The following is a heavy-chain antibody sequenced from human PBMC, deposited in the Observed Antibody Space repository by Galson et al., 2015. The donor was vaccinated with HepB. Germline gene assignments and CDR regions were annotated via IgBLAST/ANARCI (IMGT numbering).Heavy chain of an antibody. CDR3: ASQLGRTGYWYHGMDV. J-gene: IGHJ6*02. D-gene: IGHD7-27*01. V-gene: IGHV5-51*01. CDR1: GYRFTTSW. CDR2: IYPGDSET. Sequence: QSGAEVKKPGESLKISCEGSGYRFTTSWIAWVRQMPGKGLEWMGIIYPGDSETRYSPSFEGQVTISADKAISTTYLQWSSLKASDTAMYYCASQLGRTGYWYHGMDVWGQGPTV.